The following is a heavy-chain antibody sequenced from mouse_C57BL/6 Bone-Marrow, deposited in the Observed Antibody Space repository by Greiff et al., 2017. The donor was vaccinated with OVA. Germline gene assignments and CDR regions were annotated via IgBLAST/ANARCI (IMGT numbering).Heavy chain of an antibody. CDR2: IDPSDSYT. V-gene: IGHV1-59*01. D-gene: IGHD4-1*01. Sequence: QVQLQQPGAELVRPGTSVKLSCKASGYTFTSYWMHWVKQRPGQGLEWIGVIDPSDSYTNYNQKFKGKATLTVDTSSSTAYMQLSSLTSEDSAVYDCARHGNWLLYYFDYWGQGTTLTVSS. CDR3: ARHGNWLLYYFDY. J-gene: IGHJ2*01. CDR1: GYTFTSYW.